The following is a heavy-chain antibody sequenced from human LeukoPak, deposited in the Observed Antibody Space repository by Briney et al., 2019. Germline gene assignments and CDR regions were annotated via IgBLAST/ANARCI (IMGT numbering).Heavy chain of an antibody. CDR1: GFTFSNAW. Sequence: GGSLRLSCAASGFTFSNAWMSWVRQAPGKGLEWVGRIKSNSDGGTTDNAAPVKGRFTISRDDSKNTLYLQMNSLETEDTGVYYCTTIRGYLKAAAGDWGQGTLVTVSS. V-gene: IGHV3-15*01. D-gene: IGHD6-13*01. CDR2: IKSNSDGGTT. J-gene: IGHJ4*02. CDR3: TTIRGYLKAAAGD.